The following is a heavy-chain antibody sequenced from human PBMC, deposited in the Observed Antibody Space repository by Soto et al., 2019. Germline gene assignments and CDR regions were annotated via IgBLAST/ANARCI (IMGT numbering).Heavy chain of an antibody. V-gene: IGHV1-18*01. J-gene: IGHJ4*02. CDR1: GYDFTTYG. D-gene: IGHD1-1*01. CDR3: ERGRYGDY. CDR2: ISAHTGNT. Sequence: QVHLVQSGAEVKNPGASVKVSCKGSGYDFTTYGITWVRQAPGQGLEWMAWISAHTGNTDYAQKLQGRVTVTRDTSTSTAYMELRSLRSDDTAVYYCERGRYGDYWGQGALVTVSS.